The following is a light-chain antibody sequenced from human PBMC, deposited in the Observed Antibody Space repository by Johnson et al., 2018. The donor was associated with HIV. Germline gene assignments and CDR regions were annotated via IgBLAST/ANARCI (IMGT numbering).Light chain of an antibody. CDR2: ENN. V-gene: IGLV1-51*02. CDR3: GTLDNSLSGYV. Sequence: QSVLTQPPSVSAAPGQKVTISCSGSSSNIGNNYVSWYQQIPGTAPKLLIYENNKRPSGIPDRFSGSKSGTSATLGITGLQTGDEADYYCGTLDNSLSGYVFGTGTKVTVL. CDR1: SSNIGNNY. J-gene: IGLJ1*01.